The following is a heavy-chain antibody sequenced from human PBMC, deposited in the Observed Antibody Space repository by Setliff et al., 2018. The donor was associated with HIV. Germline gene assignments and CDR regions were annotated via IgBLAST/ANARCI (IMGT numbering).Heavy chain of an antibody. V-gene: IGHV3-21*01. CDR1: GLNFSSYT. Sequence: GGSLRLSCSASGLNFSSYTMNWVRQAPGKGLEWVSSITGSGSYIYYADSVKGRFTISRDNAKKSLYLQMNSLRAEDTAVYFCARDRDQGYSSGWPRDWGQGTLVTVSS. J-gene: IGHJ4*02. D-gene: IGHD6-19*01. CDR3: ARDRDQGYSSGWPRD. CDR2: ITGSGSYI.